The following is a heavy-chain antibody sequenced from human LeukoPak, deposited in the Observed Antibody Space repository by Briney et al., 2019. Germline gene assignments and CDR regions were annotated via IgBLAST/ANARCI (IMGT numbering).Heavy chain of an antibody. CDR1: GFTVSSNY. J-gene: IGHJ4*02. V-gene: IGHV3-53*01. CDR3: ARAPYSSSWFGGH. Sequence: GGSLRLSCAASGFTVSSNYMSWVRQAPGKGLEWVSVIYSGGSTYYADSVEGRFTISRDNSKNTLYLQMNSLRAEDTAVYYCARAPYSSSWFGGHWGQGTLVTVSS. D-gene: IGHD6-13*01. CDR2: IYSGGST.